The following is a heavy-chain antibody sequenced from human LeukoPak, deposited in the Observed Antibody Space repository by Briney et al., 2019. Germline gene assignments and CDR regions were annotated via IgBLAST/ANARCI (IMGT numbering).Heavy chain of an antibody. CDR1: GFTFSTYA. D-gene: IGHD3-10*01. V-gene: IGHV3-64D*06. CDR3: VKELPRGGGVDY. J-gene: IGHJ4*02. CDR2: ISRNGGRT. Sequence: GGSLRLSCSASGFTFSTYAMHWVRQAPGKGLEYVSAISRNGGRTYYADSVKGRFTISRDNSKNTLYLQMSSLRAEDTSVYYCVKELPRGGGVDYSGQGALVTVSS.